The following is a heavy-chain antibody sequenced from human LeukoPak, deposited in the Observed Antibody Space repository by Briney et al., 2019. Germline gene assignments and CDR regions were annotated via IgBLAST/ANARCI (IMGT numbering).Heavy chain of an antibody. CDR2: ISSSSSYI. D-gene: IGHD3-3*01. J-gene: IGHJ4*02. CDR3: ARDGSGPVGGNDTDY. CDR1: GSTFSSYS. Sequence: GGSLRLSCAASGSTFSSYSMNWVRQAPGKGLEWVSSISSSSSYIYYADSVKGRFTISRDNAKNSLYLQMNSLRAEDTAVYYCARDGSGPVGGNDTDYWGQGTLVTVSS. V-gene: IGHV3-21*01.